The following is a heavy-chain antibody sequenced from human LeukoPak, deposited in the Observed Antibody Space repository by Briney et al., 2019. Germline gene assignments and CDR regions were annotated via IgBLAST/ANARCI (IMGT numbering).Heavy chain of an antibody. Sequence: GGSLRLSCAASGFTFSSYSMNWVRQAPGKGLEWVSSISSSSSYVYYADSVKGRFTISRDNAKNSLYLQMNSLRAEDTAVYYCARVSAEDAFDIWGQGTMVTVSS. D-gene: IGHD6-25*01. V-gene: IGHV3-21*01. J-gene: IGHJ3*02. CDR3: ARVSAEDAFDI. CDR2: ISSSSSYV. CDR1: GFTFSSYS.